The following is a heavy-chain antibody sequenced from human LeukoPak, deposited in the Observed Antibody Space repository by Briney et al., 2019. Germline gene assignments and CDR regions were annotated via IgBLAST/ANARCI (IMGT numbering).Heavy chain of an antibody. CDR2: IYYSGST. Sequence: SETLSLTCTVSGGSISSYYWSWIRQPPGKGLEWIGYIYYSGSTNYNPSLKSRVTISVDTSKNQFSLKLSSVTAADTAVYYCASSTYYYGSGSYMEPTPFDYWGQGTLVTVSS. V-gene: IGHV4-59*01. CDR1: GGSISSYY. J-gene: IGHJ4*02. CDR3: ASSTYYYGSGSYMEPTPFDY. D-gene: IGHD3-10*01.